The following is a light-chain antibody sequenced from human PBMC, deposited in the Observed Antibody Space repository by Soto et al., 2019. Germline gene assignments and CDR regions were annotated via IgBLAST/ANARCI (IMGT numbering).Light chain of an antibody. Sequence: IVMTQSPATLSVSPGERATLSCRARQSVSSSLAWYQQKPGQAPRLLIYGASTRATGIPARFSGSGSGTEFTLTISSLQSEDFAIYFCQQYNNWPPDRTFGQGTKVEIK. CDR3: QQYNNWPPDRT. V-gene: IGKV3-15*01. J-gene: IGKJ1*01. CDR1: QSVSSS. CDR2: GAS.